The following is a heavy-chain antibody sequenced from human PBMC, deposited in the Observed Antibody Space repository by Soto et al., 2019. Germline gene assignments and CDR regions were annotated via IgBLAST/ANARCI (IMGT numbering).Heavy chain of an antibody. V-gene: IGHV5-51*01. Sequence: PGASLKISCKGSGYSFTSYWIDWVRQMPGKGLEWMGIIYPGDSDTRYSPSFQGQVTISADKSISTAYLQWSSLKASDTAMYYCARHGYYDSSGYYYALDYYYGMDVWGQGTTVTVSS. D-gene: IGHD3-22*01. J-gene: IGHJ6*02. CDR1: GYSFTSYW. CDR2: IYPGDSDT. CDR3: ARHGYYDSSGYYYALDYYYGMDV.